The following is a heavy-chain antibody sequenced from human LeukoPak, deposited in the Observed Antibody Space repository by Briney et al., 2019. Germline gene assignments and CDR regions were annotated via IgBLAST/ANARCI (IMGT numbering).Heavy chain of an antibody. CDR1: GGSISSGDYY. D-gene: IGHD4-17*01. J-gene: IGHJ1*01. CDR2: IYYSGST. V-gene: IGHV4-30-4*01. Sequence: SETLSLTCTVSGGSISSGDYYWGWIRQPPGKGLEWIGYIYYSGSTYYNPSLKSRVTISVDTSKNQFSLKLSSVTAADTAVYYCAGSLYGDYGYFQHWGQGTLVTVSS. CDR3: AGSLYGDYGYFQH.